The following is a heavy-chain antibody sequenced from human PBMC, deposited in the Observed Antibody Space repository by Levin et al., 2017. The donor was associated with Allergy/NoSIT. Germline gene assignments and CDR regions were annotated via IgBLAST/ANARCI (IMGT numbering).Heavy chain of an antibody. Sequence: TGGSLRLSCAASGFTFSNYGMHWVRQAPGKGLEWVAVISKDGRIIYYADSVKGRFIISRDNSRNTLYLQINSLRPEDTAVYYCAKGLGDDWGQGTLVTVSS. CDR3: AKGLGDD. CDR1: GFTFSNYG. J-gene: IGHJ4*02. D-gene: IGHD3-10*01. V-gene: IGHV3-30*18. CDR2: ISKDGRII.